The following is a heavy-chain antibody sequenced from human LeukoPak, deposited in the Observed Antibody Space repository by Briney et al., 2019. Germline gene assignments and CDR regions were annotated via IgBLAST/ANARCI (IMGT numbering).Heavy chain of an antibody. D-gene: IGHD6-19*01. CDR3: ASLRSLMTLAGLDS. Sequence: LETLSLTCTVSGGSIRNRNYYSGWIRQPPRKGPEWIASMYYSGSTFYNPSLKSRVTISVDTSKNQFSLRLSSVTAADTAVYYCASLRSLMTLAGLDSWGQGTLVTVSS. V-gene: IGHV4-39*01. CDR2: MYYSGST. J-gene: IGHJ4*02. CDR1: GGSIRNRNYY.